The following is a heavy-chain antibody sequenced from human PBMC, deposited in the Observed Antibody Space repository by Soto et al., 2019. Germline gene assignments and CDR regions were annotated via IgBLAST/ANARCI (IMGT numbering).Heavy chain of an antibody. Sequence: ESGGGLVQPGGSLRLSCEASGFTFSSTGMNWVRQAPGKGLEWVSFISIGSSTINYAESVRGRFTISTDNAKNSLYMQMNRLRDEDTAVYYCARDWGVDYSDIRKQIPHLDSWGQGTLVTVTP. CDR3: ARDWGVDYSDIRKQIPHLDS. CDR2: ISIGSSTI. V-gene: IGHV3-48*02. CDR1: GFTFSSTG. D-gene: IGHD3-22*01. J-gene: IGHJ4*02.